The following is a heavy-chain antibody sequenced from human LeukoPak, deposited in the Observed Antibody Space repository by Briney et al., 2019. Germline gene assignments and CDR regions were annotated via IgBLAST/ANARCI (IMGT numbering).Heavy chain of an antibody. V-gene: IGHV1-8*02. J-gene: IGHJ4*02. Sequence: ASVKVSCKASAYTFTSYYMHWVRQAPGQGLEWMGWMNPNSGNTGYAQKFQGRVTMTTDTPTSTAYMELSSLRSEDTAVYYCARGRFRWELEIRDFDYWGQGTLVTVSS. D-gene: IGHD1-26*01. CDR2: MNPNSGNT. CDR3: ARGRFRWELEIRDFDY. CDR1: AYTFTSYY.